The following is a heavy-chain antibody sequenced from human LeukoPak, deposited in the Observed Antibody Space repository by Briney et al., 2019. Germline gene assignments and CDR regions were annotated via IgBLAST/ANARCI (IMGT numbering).Heavy chain of an antibody. D-gene: IGHD2-15*01. CDR2: ISYDGSNK. V-gene: IGHV3-30*18. CDR1: GFTFSSYG. CDR3: AKNSGILSNWFDP. J-gene: IGHJ5*02. Sequence: GGSLRLSCAASGFTFSSYGMHWVRQAPGKGLEWVAVISYDGSNKYYADSVKGQFTISRDNSKNTLYLQMNSLRAEDTAVYYCAKNSGILSNWFDPWGQGTLVTVSS.